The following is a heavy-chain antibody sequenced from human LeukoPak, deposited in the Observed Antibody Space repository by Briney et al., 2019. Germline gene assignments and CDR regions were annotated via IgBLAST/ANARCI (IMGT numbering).Heavy chain of an antibody. Sequence: PGGSLRLFCAASGFTFHTYGMHWVRQAPGKGLEYVSGIGPDGGTTYYAKSVKGRFTISRGNSKSMMYLQMGSLTADDMAVYYCARGAQLTDYWGQGTLVTVSS. CDR3: ARGAQLTDY. CDR2: IGPDGGTT. CDR1: GFTFHTYG. V-gene: IGHV3-64*01. J-gene: IGHJ4*02. D-gene: IGHD6-13*01.